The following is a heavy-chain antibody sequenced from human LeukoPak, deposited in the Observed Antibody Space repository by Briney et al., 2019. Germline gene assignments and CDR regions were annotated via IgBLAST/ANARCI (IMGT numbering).Heavy chain of an antibody. V-gene: IGHV3-53*01. CDR2: IYSGGST. CDR1: GFTVSSNY. CDR3: ARVYSYGSRERWFDP. J-gene: IGHJ5*02. Sequence: GGSLMLSCAASGFTVSSNYMSWVRQAPGKGLEGVSVIYSGGSTYYADSVKGRCTISRDNSKNTLYLQMNSLRAEDTAVYYCARVYSYGSRERWFDPWGQGTLVTVSS. D-gene: IGHD5-18*01.